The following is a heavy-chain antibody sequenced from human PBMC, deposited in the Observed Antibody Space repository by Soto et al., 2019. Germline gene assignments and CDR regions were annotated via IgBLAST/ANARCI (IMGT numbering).Heavy chain of an antibody. V-gene: IGHV3-23*01. CDR2: ISGSGGST. D-gene: IGHD3-22*01. CDR1: GFTFSSYA. Sequence: PGGSLRLSCAASGFTFSSYAMSWVRQAPGKGLEWVSAISGSGGSTYYADSVKGRFTISRDNSKNTLYLQMNSLRAEDTAVYYCAKYRGIVVIRTAVDYWGQGTLVTVSS. J-gene: IGHJ4*02. CDR3: AKYRGIVVIRTAVDY.